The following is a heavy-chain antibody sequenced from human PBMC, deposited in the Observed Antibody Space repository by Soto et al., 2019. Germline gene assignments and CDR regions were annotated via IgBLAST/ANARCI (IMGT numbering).Heavy chain of an antibody. Sequence: GGSLRLSCTASGFTFGDYAMSWFRQAPGKGLEWVGFIRSKAYGGTTEYAASVKGRFTISRDDSKSIAYLQMNSLKTEDTAVYYCTRVRCTNGVCYKYYYYYYMDVWGKGTTVTVSS. V-gene: IGHV3-49*03. CDR3: TRVRCTNGVCYKYYYYYYMDV. D-gene: IGHD2-8*01. J-gene: IGHJ6*03. CDR1: GFTFGDYA. CDR2: IRSKAYGGTT.